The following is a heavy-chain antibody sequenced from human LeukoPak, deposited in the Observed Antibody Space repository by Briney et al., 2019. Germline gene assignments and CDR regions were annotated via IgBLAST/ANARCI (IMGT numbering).Heavy chain of an antibody. CDR2: VDPEDGET. D-gene: IGHD1-26*01. J-gene: IGHJ4*02. CDR3: ATCSLVGAPLFDY. V-gene: IGHV1-69-2*01. Sequence: ASVKVSCKVSGYTFTGYYMHWVQQAPGKGLEWMGLVDPEDGETIYAEKFQGRVTITADTSTDTAYMELSSLRSEDTAVYYCATCSLVGAPLFDYWGQGTLITVSS. CDR1: GYTFTGYY.